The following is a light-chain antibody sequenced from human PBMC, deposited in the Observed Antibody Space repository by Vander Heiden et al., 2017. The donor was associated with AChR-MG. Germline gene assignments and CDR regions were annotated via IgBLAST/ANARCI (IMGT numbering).Light chain of an antibody. Sequence: QSVLTQPPSVSGAPGQRVTISCTGSSSNIGAGYDVHWYQQLPGTAPKLLSYGNSNRPSGVPDRFSGSKSGTSASLAITGLQAEDEADYYGQSYDSSLGGSGGCGGGTKLTVL. CDR3: QSYDSSLGGSGG. CDR1: SSNIGAGYD. CDR2: GNS. V-gene: IGLV1-40*01. J-gene: IGLJ3*02.